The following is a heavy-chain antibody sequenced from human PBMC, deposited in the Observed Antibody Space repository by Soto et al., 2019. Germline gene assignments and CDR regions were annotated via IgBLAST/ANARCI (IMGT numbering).Heavy chain of an antibody. CDR2: IKTSGDTT. D-gene: IGHD2-21*02. CDR1: GFAFSNCA. Sequence: WGSLRLSCAASGFAFSNCAMSWVRQAPGKGLEWVSTIKTSGDTTFYADPVKGRFTTSRDDSKNTLYLQMNSLRAEDTATYYCTKAVTGHIWADFWGQGTPVTVSS. V-gene: IGHV3-23*05. J-gene: IGHJ4*02. CDR3: TKAVTGHIWADF.